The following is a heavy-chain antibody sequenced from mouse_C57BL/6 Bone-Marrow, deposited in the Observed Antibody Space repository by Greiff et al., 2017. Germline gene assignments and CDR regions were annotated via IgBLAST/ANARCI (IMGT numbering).Heavy chain of an antibody. CDR1: GYTFTSYW. V-gene: IGHV1-72*01. J-gene: IGHJ4*01. D-gene: IGHD1-1*01. CDR2: IDPNSGGT. Sequence: VQLQQSGAELVKPGASVKLSCKASGYTFTSYWMHWVKQRPGRGLEWIGRIDPNSGGTNYNEKFKSKATLTVDKSSSTAYMQLSSLTSEDSAVYYCARYGGFTTVVAYYAMDYWGQGTSVTVSS. CDR3: ARYGGFTTVVAYYAMDY.